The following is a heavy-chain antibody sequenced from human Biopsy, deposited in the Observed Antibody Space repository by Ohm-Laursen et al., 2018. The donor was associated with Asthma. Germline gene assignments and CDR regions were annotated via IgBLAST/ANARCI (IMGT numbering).Heavy chain of an antibody. D-gene: IGHD6-19*01. V-gene: IGHV3-30*01. J-gene: IGHJ4*02. CDR3: ARDSYSSGLYDDFES. CDR2: ISKDASTQ. CDR1: GFSFSNFA. Sequence: SLRLSCAASGFSFSNFAIHWVCQAPGKGLEWVGVISKDASTQDYADSVKGRFTMARDNSKNTLDLQMNSLREEDTAVYYCARDSYSSGLYDDFESWGQGTLVTVSS.